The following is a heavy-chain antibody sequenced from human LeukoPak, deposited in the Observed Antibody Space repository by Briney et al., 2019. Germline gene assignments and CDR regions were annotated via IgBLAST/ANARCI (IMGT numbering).Heavy chain of an antibody. CDR1: GFTFSSYG. J-gene: IGHJ6*04. CDR3: ARVGSGSYGMDV. Sequence: GRSLRLSCAASGFTFSSYGMHWVRQAPGKGLEWVAVIWYDGSNKYYADSVKGRFTISRDNSKNTLYLQMNSLRAEDTAVYYCARVGSGSYGMDVWGKGPTVTVSS. V-gene: IGHV3-33*01. CDR2: IWYDGSNK. D-gene: IGHD6-19*01.